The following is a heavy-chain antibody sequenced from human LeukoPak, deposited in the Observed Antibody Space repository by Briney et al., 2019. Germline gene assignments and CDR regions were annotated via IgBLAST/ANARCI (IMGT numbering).Heavy chain of an antibody. CDR1: GFTFSDCY. Sequence: GGSLRLSCAASGFTFSDCYMSWIRQAPGKGLEWVGRIGVKTEGGTTNYAAPVNGRFTISRDDSQNTLYLQMNSLKTEDTAVYYCTTDFRLASATTGGYWGQGILVTVSS. J-gene: IGHJ1*01. D-gene: IGHD6-13*01. CDR3: TTDFRLASATTGGY. CDR2: IGVKTEGGTT. V-gene: IGHV3-15*04.